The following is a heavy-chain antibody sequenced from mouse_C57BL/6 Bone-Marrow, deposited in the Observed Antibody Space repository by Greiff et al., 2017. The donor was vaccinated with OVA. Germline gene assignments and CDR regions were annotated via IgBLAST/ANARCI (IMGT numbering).Heavy chain of an antibody. Sequence: EVMLVESGGDLVKPGGSLKLSCAASGFTFSSYGMSWVRQTPDKRLEWVATISSGGSYTYYPDSVKGRFTISRDNAKNTLYLQMSSLKSEDTAMYYRARITTVVFDYWGQGTTLTVSS. J-gene: IGHJ2*01. CDR3: ARITTVVFDY. D-gene: IGHD1-1*01. V-gene: IGHV5-6*02. CDR2: ISSGGSYT. CDR1: GFTFSSYG.